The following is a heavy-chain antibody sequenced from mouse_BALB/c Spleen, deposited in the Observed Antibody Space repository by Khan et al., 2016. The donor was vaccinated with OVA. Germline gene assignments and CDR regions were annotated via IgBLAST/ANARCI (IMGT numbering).Heavy chain of an antibody. Sequence: QIQLVQSGPELKKPGETVKISCKASGYTFTNYGINWVKQAPGKGLKWMGWINTYTGEPTYADDFKGRFAFSLDTSASTAYLQLNNLTNEDTATYFCADVGNYWYFDDWGPGTTVTVSS. CDR2: INTYTGEP. CDR3: ADVGNYWYFDD. CDR1: GYTFTNYG. J-gene: IGHJ1*01. V-gene: IGHV9-3-1*01. D-gene: IGHD2-1*01.